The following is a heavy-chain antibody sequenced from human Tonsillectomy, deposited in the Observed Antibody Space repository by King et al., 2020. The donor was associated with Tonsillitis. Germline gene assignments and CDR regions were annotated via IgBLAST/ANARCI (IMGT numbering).Heavy chain of an antibody. Sequence: VQLVQSGAEVKKPGASVKVSCKASGSPLPTTVSAGFGKPLDQGFSGMDGTGLTIGTPNMAQNPQGRVTMTTDTSPSTAYMELRSLRSDDTAVYYCARGSSYDFWSGYPPNRYYFDYWGQGTLVTVSS. D-gene: IGHD3-3*01. CDR3: ARGSSYDFWSGYPPNRYYFDY. V-gene: IGHV1-18*04. CDR1: GSPLPTTV. J-gene: IGHJ4*02. CDR2: TGLTIGTP.